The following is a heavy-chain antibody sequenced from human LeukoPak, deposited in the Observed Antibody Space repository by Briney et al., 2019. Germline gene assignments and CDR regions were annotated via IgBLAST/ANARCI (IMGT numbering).Heavy chain of an antibody. Sequence: SETLSLTCAVYGGSFSGYYWSWLRQPPGKGLEWIGEINHSGSTNYNPSLTSRVTISVDTSKNQFSLKLSSVTAADTAVYYCARGPRTNYDFWSGYYFGLDYWGQGTLVTVSS. D-gene: IGHD3-3*01. J-gene: IGHJ4*02. CDR1: GGSFSGYY. V-gene: IGHV4-34*01. CDR2: INHSGST. CDR3: ARGPRTNYDFWSGYYFGLDY.